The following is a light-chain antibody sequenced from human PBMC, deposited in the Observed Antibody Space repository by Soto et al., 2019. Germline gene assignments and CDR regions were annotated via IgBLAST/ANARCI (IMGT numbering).Light chain of an antibody. V-gene: IGLV1-51*01. CDR2: DNN. J-gene: IGLJ2*01. Sequence: QSVLTQPPSVSAAPGQQVTISCSGSSSNIGNNYVSWYQQLPGTAPKPLIYDNNKRPSGIPDRFSGSKSGTSATLGITGLQTGDEADYYCGTWDSSLSAVVFGGGTKVTVL. CDR1: SSNIGNNY. CDR3: GTWDSSLSAVV.